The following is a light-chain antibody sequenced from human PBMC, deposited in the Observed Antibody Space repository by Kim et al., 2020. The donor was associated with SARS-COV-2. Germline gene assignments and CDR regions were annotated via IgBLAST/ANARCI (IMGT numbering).Light chain of an antibody. CDR2: DND. V-gene: IGLV1-51*01. J-gene: IGLJ3*02. CDR3: ATWDSSLSVGV. Sequence: QSVLTQPPSVSAVPGHKVTISCSGSRSNIGNNPVSWYQQLPGTAPRLITYDNDKRHSGIPDRFSSSKSGTSATLGITGLRTGDEADYYCATWDSSLSVGVFGGGTQLTVL. CDR1: RSNIGNNP.